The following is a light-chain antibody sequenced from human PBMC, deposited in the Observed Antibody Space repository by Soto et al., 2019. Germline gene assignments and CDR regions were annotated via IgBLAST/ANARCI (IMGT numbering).Light chain of an antibody. CDR1: ESILYSSNNKNY. V-gene: IGKV4-1*01. J-gene: IGKJ1*01. CDR2: WAS. Sequence: DIVMTQAPDSLAVSLGERATINCKSSESILYSSNNKNYLAWYQQKPGQPPKLLIYWASTRESGVPDRFSGSGSETDFTLTISSLQAEDVAIYYCQQYYTSPTWTFGQGIKVDIK. CDR3: QQYYTSPTWT.